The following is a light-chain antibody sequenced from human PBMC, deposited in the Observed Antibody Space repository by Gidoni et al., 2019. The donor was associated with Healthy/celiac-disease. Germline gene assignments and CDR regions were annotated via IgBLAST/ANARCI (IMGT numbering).Light chain of an antibody. CDR3: QQYNNWRT. Sequence: EIVMTQSPATLSVSPGERATLSCRARQSVSRNLAWYQQKPGQAPRLLIYGASTRATGIPARFSGSGSGTEFTLTISSLQSEDFAVYYCQQYNNWRTFGQGTKVEIK. CDR1: QSVSRN. J-gene: IGKJ1*01. V-gene: IGKV3-15*01. CDR2: GAS.